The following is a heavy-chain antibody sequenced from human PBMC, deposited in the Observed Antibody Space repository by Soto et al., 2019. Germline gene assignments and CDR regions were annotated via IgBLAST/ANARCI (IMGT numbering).Heavy chain of an antibody. D-gene: IGHD1-26*01. CDR3: AGDPYVGARVSFDY. Sequence: ASVKVSCKASGYTFTGYYMHWVRQAPGQGLEWMGWINPNSGGTNYAQKFQGRVTMTRDTSISTAYMELSRLRSDDTAVYYCAGDPYVGARVSFDYWGQGTLVTVSS. CDR1: GYTFTGYY. V-gene: IGHV1-2*02. J-gene: IGHJ4*02. CDR2: INPNSGGT.